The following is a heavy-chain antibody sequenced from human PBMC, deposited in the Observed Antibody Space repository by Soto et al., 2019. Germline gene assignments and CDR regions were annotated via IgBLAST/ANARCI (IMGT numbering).Heavy chain of an antibody. V-gene: IGHV3-21*01. CDR3: TRDASRDHSARGWFDP. J-gene: IGHJ5*02. Sequence: PGGSLRLSCAASGFTFRSFTMNWVRQAPGKGLEWVSTMSSNSAYIYYTDALRGRFTISRDNAKNSLHLQMNSLRAEDTAVYYCTRDASRDHSARGWFDPWGPGTLVTVSS. CDR2: MSSNSAYI. D-gene: IGHD3-10*01. CDR1: GFTFRSFT.